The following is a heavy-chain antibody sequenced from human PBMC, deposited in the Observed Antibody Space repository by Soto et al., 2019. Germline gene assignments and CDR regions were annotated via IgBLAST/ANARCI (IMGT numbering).Heavy chain of an antibody. Sequence: QLKLQESGSGVVKPSQTLSLTCAVSGGSVSSGVFSWNWIRQPPGQGLEWIGYISHGGSPHYNPSLRSRVSISLDRSTNVISLNLTSMTPADAAVYFCARGHYYYVMDVWGQGTTVTVSS. V-gene: IGHV4-30-2*01. CDR3: ARGHYYYVMDV. CDR1: GGSVSSGVFS. CDR2: ISHGGSP. J-gene: IGHJ6*02.